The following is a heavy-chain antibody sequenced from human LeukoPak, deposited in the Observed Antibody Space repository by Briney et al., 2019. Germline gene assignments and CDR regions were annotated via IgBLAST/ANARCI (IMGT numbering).Heavy chain of an antibody. CDR3: AKDRRLDYGSGSSYGY. D-gene: IGHD3-10*01. CDR1: GFIFSSYG. CDR2: ISYDGSTK. Sequence: PGRSLRLSCAASGFIFSSYGLHWVRQAPGKGLEWVAVISYDGSTKYYADSVKGRLTISRDNSRNTLYLQMNSLTVEDTAVYYCAKDRRLDYGSGSSYGYWGQGTLVTVSS. J-gene: IGHJ4*02. V-gene: IGHV3-30*18.